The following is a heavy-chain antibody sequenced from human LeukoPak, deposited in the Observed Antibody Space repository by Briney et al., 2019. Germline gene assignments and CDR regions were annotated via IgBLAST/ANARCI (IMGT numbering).Heavy chain of an antibody. Sequence: GGSLRLSCAASGFTFSSYGMHWVRQAPGKGLEGVSGIGDDGSNKYYADSVKGRFTISRDNSKNTLYLQITRMRDEDTAVYYCAGYQLDILAGYSALDYWGQGTLVTVSS. CDR1: GFTFSSYG. V-gene: IGHV3-33*08. CDR2: IGDDGSNK. J-gene: IGHJ4*02. D-gene: IGHD3-9*01. CDR3: AGYQLDILAGYSALDY.